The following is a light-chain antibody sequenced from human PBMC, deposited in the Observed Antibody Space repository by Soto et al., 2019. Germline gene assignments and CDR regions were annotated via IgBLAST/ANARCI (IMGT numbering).Light chain of an antibody. CDR1: SSSKW. J-gene: IGKJ2*01. CDR3: QHTTDFT. CDR2: DVS. V-gene: IGKV1-5*01. Sequence: DIQMTQSPSTLAASVRDTVTMTCRSSSKWLAWYQKKPGKAPKLLIYDVSNLERGVPPRFSGSTSGAESTLTIPGLQPDDLGTYYCQHTTDFTFGQGTKVEIK.